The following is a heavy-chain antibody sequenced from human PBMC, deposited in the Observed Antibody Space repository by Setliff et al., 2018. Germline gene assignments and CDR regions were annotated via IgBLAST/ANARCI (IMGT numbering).Heavy chain of an antibody. CDR3: ARTLYDYDILAGPGYYFDY. J-gene: IGHJ4*02. CDR1: GGSISSSSYY. CDR2: IYYSGST. Sequence: SETLSLTCTVSGGSISSSSYYWGWIRQPPGKGLEWIGSIYYSGSTYYNPSLKSRVTISVDTSKNQFSLKLSSVTAADTAVYYCARTLYDYDILAGPGYYFDYWGQGTLVTVSS. V-gene: IGHV4-39*07. D-gene: IGHD3-9*01.